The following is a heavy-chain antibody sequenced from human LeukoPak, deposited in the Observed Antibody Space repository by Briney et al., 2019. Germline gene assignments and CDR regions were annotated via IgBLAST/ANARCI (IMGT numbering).Heavy chain of an antibody. J-gene: IGHJ6*02. CDR2: ISAYNGNT. CDR1: GYIFTSYG. D-gene: IGHD3-9*01. CDR3: AREGSYDILTGYSWAYYYYGMDV. Sequence: ASVKVSFKASGYIFTSYGISWVRQAPGQGLEWMGWISAYNGNTNYAQKLQGRVTMTTDTSTSTAYMELRSLRSDDTAVYYCAREGSYDILTGYSWAYYYYGMDVWGQGTTVTVSS. V-gene: IGHV1-18*01.